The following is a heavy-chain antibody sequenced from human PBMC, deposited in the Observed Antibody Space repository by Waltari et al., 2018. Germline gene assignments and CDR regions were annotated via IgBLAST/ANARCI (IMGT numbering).Heavy chain of an antibody. V-gene: IGHV3-74*01. CDR2: LSSDGSIT. CDR1: GVSFITSW. J-gene: IGHJ4*02. Sequence: EVQLVESGGDLVQPGGSLRLSCAASGVSFITSWMHWVRQAPGEGLEWVSRLSSDGSITNYADSVKGRFTISGDSAKNTLYLQMNSLRAEDTAVYYCLRGADLRGQGIPVIVSS. CDR3: LRGADL. D-gene: IGHD3-3*01.